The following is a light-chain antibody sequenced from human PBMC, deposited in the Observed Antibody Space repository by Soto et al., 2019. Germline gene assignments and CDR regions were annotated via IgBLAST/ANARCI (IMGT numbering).Light chain of an antibody. CDR3: MQGTHWPWT. Sequence: DVVMTQPPLFLPVTLGQPASISCRSSQSLAHSDGNTYLNWFQQRPDQSPRRLIYKVSNRDSGVPDRFSGSGSGTDFTLKISRVEAEDVAVYYCMQGTHWPWTFGQGTKVEIK. J-gene: IGKJ1*01. CDR1: QSLAHSDGNTY. V-gene: IGKV2-30*02. CDR2: KVS.